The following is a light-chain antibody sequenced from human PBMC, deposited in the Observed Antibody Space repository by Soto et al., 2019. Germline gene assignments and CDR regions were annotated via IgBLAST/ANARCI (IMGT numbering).Light chain of an antibody. V-gene: IGKV1-17*01. CDR1: QGIGND. CDR3: LHHYNYPLT. Sequence: DIQMTQFPSSLSASVGDRVTITCRASQGIGNDLGWYQHKPGKAPKRLIFSASTLDSGVPSRLSGGGFGTEFTLTISSLQPEDFATYYCLHHYNYPLTLGGGTKVEIK. J-gene: IGKJ4*01. CDR2: SAS.